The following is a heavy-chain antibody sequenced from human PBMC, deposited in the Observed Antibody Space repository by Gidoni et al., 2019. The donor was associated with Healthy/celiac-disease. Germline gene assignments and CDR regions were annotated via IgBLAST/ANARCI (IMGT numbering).Heavy chain of an antibody. CDR1: GGSISSYY. D-gene: IGHD3-3*01. CDR3: ARSYFWSGYDY. CDR2: IYYSGST. Sequence: QVQLQESGPGLVKPSETLSLTCTGSGGSISSYYWSWIRQPPGKGLEWIGYIYYSGSTNYNPSLKSRVTISVDTSKNQFSLKLSSVTAADTAVYYCARSYFWSGYDYWGQGTLVTVSS. J-gene: IGHJ4*02. V-gene: IGHV4-59*01.